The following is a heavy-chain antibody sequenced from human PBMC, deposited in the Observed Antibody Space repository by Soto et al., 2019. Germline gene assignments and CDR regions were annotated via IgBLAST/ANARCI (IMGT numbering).Heavy chain of an antibody. CDR1: GLTFSSYG. J-gene: IGHJ4*02. Sequence: QVQLVESGGGVVQPGRSLRLSCAASGLTFSSYGMHWVRQAPGKGLEWVAVISYDGSNRYYADSVKGRFTISRDNSKNPLYLQMNSLRAEATGVCYCARDYPWHDYWGQGTLVTVSS. CDR3: ARDYPWHDY. V-gene: IGHV3-30-3*01. CDR2: ISYDGSNR. D-gene: IGHD3-16*02.